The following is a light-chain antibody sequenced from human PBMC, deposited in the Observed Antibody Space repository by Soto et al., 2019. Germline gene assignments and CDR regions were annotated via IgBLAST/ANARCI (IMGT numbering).Light chain of an antibody. J-gene: IGKJ5*01. Sequence: EIVMTQSPDTLSVSPGERSMISCRSSQRFSSNLAWYQQQAGQAPRLLLYGASTRATGIPPTFSGSGSGTEFTPPTSSLQSEDFAVSYCQQHNNWPPITFGQGTQLEIK. CDR3: QQHNNWPPIT. CDR2: GAS. V-gene: IGKV3D-15*01. CDR1: QRFSSN.